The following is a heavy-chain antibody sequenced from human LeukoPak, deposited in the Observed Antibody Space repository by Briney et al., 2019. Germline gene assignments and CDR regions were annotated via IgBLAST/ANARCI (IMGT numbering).Heavy chain of an antibody. CDR1: GFTFSGYA. D-gene: IGHD3-3*01. J-gene: IGHJ4*02. CDR2: ISYDGSNK. V-gene: IGHV3-30-3*01. CDR3: ARAESGYGLFDY. Sequence: GGSLRLSCAASGFTFSGYAMHWVRQAPGKGLEWVAVISYDGSNKYYADSVKGRFTISRDNSKNTLYLQMNSLRAEDTAVYYCARAESGYGLFDYWGQGTLVTVSS.